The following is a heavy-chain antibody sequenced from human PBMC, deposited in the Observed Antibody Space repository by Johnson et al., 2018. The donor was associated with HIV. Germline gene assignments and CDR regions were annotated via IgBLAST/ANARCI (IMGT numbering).Heavy chain of an antibody. CDR1: GFTFDDYG. CDR3: AKDRRGKQQLVTGNDAFDI. Sequence: VQLVESGGGVVRPGGSLRLSCAASGFTFDDYGMSWVRQAPGKGLEWVSGINSDGSSTSYADSVKGRFTISRDNAKNTLYLQMNSLRAEDTAVYYCAKDRRGKQQLVTGNDAFDIWGQGTMVTVSS. CDR2: INSDGSST. J-gene: IGHJ3*02. V-gene: IGHV3-20*04. D-gene: IGHD6-13*01.